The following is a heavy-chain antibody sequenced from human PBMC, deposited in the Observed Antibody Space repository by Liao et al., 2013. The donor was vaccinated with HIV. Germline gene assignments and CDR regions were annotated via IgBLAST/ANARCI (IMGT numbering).Heavy chain of an antibody. CDR1: SASLSSFY. CDR3: ARMRYTSTRYYYYYMDV. D-gene: IGHD6-13*01. V-gene: IGHV4-59*08. J-gene: IGHJ6*03. CDR2: ISDSGLT. Sequence: QVQLQESGPGLVRPSETLSLTCTVSSASLSSFYWSWIRQPPGKGLEWIGYISDSGLTTYNASLKSRVTVSRDTSRNQVSLEVRSVTAVDTAVYYCARMRYTSTRYYYYYMDVWAKGLRSPSP.